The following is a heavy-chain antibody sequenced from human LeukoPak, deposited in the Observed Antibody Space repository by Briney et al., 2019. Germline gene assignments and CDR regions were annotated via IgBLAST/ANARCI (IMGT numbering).Heavy chain of an antibody. CDR3: ARGGDYHPYDY. D-gene: IGHD4-17*01. J-gene: IGHJ4*02. V-gene: IGHV4-4*07. Sequence: SETLSLTCSVSGGSISSYYWTWIRQPAGKGLEWIGRIYTSGSTNYNPSLKSRVTMSLDMSKNQFPLKLSSVTAADTAVYYCARGGDYHPYDYWGQGTLVTVSS. CDR1: GGSISSYY. CDR2: IYTSGST.